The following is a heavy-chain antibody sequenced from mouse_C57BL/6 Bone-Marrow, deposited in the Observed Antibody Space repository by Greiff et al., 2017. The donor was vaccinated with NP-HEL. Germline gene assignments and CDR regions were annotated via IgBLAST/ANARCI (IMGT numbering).Heavy chain of an antibody. CDR2: IYPSDSET. CDR3: ARRNYSNFSWFAY. D-gene: IGHD2-5*01. V-gene: IGHV1-61*01. J-gene: IGHJ3*01. CDR1: GYTFTSYW. Sequence: QVQLQQPGAELVRPGSSVKLSCKASGYTFTSYWMDWVKQRPGQGLEWIGNIYPSDSETHYNQKFKDKATLTVDKSSSTAYMQLSSLTSEDSAVYYCARRNYSNFSWFAYWGQGTLVTVSA.